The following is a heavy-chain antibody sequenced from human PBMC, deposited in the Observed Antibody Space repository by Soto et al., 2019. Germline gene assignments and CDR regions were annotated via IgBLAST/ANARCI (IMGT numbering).Heavy chain of an antibody. J-gene: IGHJ4*02. CDR1: GDSVSSNSAA. V-gene: IGHV6-1*01. CDR2: TYYRSKWYN. D-gene: IGHD6-13*01. CDR3: ARASSGTAAGSYHFDY. Sequence: SQTLSLTCAISGDSVSSNSAAWNWIRQSPSRGLEWLGRTYYRSKWYNDYAVSVKSRITINPDTSKNQFCLQLNSVTPEDTAVYYFARASSGTAAGSYHFDYWGQGTLVTVS.